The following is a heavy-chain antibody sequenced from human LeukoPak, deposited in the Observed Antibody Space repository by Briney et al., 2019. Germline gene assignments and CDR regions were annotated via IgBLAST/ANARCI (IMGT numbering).Heavy chain of an antibody. Sequence: PSETLSLTCAVYGGSLSGYYWSWLRQSPGKGLEWIGEINHSGSTDYNPSLKSRVTISVDTSKNQFSLKLNSVTAADTGVYYWASRPGGKPLDYWGQGSLVTVSP. CDR2: INHSGST. V-gene: IGHV4-34*01. CDR3: ASRPGGKPLDY. CDR1: GGSLSGYY. D-gene: IGHD4-23*01. J-gene: IGHJ4*02.